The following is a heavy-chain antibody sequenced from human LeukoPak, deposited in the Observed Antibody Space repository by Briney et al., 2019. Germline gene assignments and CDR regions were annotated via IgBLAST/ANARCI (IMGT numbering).Heavy chain of an antibody. CDR2: ISGSGATT. Sequence: GGSLRLSCAASGFTFSSYAMSWVRHTPGKGLEWVSGISGSGATTYYADSVKGRLTISRDNSKNTVYLQMNSLRAEDTAVYYCAKGARLRLGEDFDYWGQGTLVTVSS. J-gene: IGHJ4*02. D-gene: IGHD3-16*01. V-gene: IGHV3-23*01. CDR3: AKGARLRLGEDFDY. CDR1: GFTFSSYA.